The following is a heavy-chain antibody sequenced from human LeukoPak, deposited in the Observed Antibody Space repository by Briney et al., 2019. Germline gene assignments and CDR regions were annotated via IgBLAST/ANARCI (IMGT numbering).Heavy chain of an antibody. V-gene: IGHV4-61*02. CDR1: GGSISSGSYY. CDR2: IYTSGST. D-gene: IGHD5-18*01. Sequence: SSQTLSLTCTVSGGSISSGSYYWSWIRQPAEKGLEWIGRIYTSGSTNYNPSLKSRVTISVDTSKNQFSLKLSSVTAADTAVYYCARDRYSYGSYYYYYYMDVWGKGTTVTVSS. J-gene: IGHJ6*03. CDR3: ARDRYSYGSYYYYYYMDV.